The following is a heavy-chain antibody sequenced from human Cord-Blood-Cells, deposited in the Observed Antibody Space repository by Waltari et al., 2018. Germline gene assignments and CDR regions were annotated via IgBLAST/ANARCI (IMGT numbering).Heavy chain of an antibody. J-gene: IGHJ2*01. CDR3: ARGQQWLVEGWYFDL. CDR1: GFTVSSNY. V-gene: IGHV3-53*01. CDR2: IYSGGST. D-gene: IGHD6-19*01. Sequence: EVQLVESGGGLIQPGGSLRLSCAASGFTVSSNYMSWVRQAPGKGLEWVLVIYSGGSTYYADSVKGRFTISRDNSKNTLYLQMNSLRAEDTAVYYCARGQQWLVEGWYFDLWGRGTLVTVSS.